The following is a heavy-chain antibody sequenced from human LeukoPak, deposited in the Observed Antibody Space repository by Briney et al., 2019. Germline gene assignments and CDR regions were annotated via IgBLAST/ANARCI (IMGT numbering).Heavy chain of an antibody. CDR2: ISYDGSNK. J-gene: IGHJ4*02. Sequence: GGSLRLSCAASGFTFSSYGMHWVRQAPGKGLEWVAVISYDGSNKYYADSVKGRFTISRDNSKNTLYLQMNSLRAEDTAVYYCARAIEVGAMTPFDYWGQGTLVTVSS. CDR3: ARAIEVGAMTPFDY. D-gene: IGHD1-26*01. CDR1: GFTFSSYG. V-gene: IGHV3-30*03.